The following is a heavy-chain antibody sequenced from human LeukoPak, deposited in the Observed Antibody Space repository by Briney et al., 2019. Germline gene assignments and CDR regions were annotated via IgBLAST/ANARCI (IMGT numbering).Heavy chain of an antibody. Sequence: SETLSLTCTVSGGSISSSSYYWGWIRQPPGKGLGWIGSIYYSGSTYYNPSLKSRVTISVDTSKNQFSLKLSSVTAADTAVYYCARVVVITFDAFDIWGQGTMVTVSS. CDR1: GGSISSSSYY. CDR2: IYYSGST. CDR3: ARVVVITFDAFDI. V-gene: IGHV4-39*07. D-gene: IGHD3-22*01. J-gene: IGHJ3*02.